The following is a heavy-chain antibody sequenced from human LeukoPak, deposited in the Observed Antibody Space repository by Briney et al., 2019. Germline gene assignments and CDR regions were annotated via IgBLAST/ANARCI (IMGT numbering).Heavy chain of an antibody. J-gene: IGHJ5*02. V-gene: IGHV5-51*01. D-gene: IGHD3-10*01. Sequence: PGESLKISCKGSGYSFSTNWIGWVRQMPGKGLEWMGIIYPGDSDTRYSPSFRGQVTLSADKSISTAYLQWSSLKASDTAMYYCARSGYYYGPQFDPWGQGTLVTVSS. CDR2: IYPGDSDT. CDR3: ARSGYYYGPQFDP. CDR1: GYSFSTNW.